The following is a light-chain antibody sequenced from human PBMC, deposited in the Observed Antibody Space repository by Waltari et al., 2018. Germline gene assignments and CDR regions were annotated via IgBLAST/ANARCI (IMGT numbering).Light chain of an antibody. J-gene: IGLJ3*02. CDR2: EVR. CDR3: TSYTTSRTWV. CDR1: SSAVRAYDY. V-gene: IGLV2-14*01. Sequence: QSALTQPASVSGSPGQSITISCTGTSSAVRAYDYVSWYQQKPGKAPQLIIYEVRARPPGVPNRFSGSKSGYTAFLTISGLQAEDEADYYCTSYTTSRTWVFGGGTKLTVL.